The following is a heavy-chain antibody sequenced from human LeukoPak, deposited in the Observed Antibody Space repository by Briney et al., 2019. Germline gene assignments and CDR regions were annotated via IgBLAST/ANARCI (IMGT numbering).Heavy chain of an antibody. CDR1: GFTFSSYA. CDR3: AKEYCSNSVCHSLDY. J-gene: IGHJ4*02. D-gene: IGHD2-8*01. CDR2: ISGSGGST. V-gene: IGHV3-23*01. Sequence: HPWGSLRLSCAASGFTFSSYAMSWIRQAPGKGLEWVSAISGSGGSTYYADSVKGRFTISRDNSKNTLYLQMNSLRAEDTAVYYCAKEYCSNSVCHSLDYWGQGTLVTVSS.